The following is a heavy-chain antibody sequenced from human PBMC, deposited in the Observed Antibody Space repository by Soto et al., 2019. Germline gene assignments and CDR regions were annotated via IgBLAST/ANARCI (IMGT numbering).Heavy chain of an antibody. CDR2: INAGNGNT. Sequence: ASVKVSCKASGYNFTSYAMHWVRQAPGQRLEWMGWINAGNGNTKYSQKFQGRVTISRDTSASTAYMELSSLRSEDTAVYYCARDFGKLVPAAEFDPWGQGTLVTVSS. J-gene: IGHJ5*02. CDR3: ARDFGKLVPAAEFDP. V-gene: IGHV1-3*01. D-gene: IGHD2-2*01. CDR1: GYNFTSYA.